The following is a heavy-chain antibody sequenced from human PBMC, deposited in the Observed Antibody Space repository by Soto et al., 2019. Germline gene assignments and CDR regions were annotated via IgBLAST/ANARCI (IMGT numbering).Heavy chain of an antibody. V-gene: IGHV4-30-4*01. CDR2: IYYTGNT. Sequence: LSLTCSVSGGSISTGDNYWSWIRQSPGKGLEWIGYIYYTGNTYYNPSLESRVSISVDTSKNQFSLKLSSVTAADTAVYYCARDPFDGIDVWGQGTTVTV. J-gene: IGHJ6*02. CDR3: ARDPFDGIDV. CDR1: GGSISTGDNY.